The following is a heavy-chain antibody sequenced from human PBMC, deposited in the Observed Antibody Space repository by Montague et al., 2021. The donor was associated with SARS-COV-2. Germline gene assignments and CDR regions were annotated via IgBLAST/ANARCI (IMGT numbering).Heavy chain of an antibody. CDR3: AKGGFYRFDAFDT. V-gene: IGHV3-74*01. CDR1: GFTFSSYW. J-gene: IGHJ3*02. CDR2: INSDGSIT. Sequence: SLRLSCAASGFTFSSYWMHWVRQAPGKGLAWVSYINSDGSITHYADSVKGRFTISGDNAKSTLYLQMNNLRAEDTAVYYCAKGGFYRFDAFDTWGQGTIVTVSS. D-gene: IGHD2/OR15-2a*01.